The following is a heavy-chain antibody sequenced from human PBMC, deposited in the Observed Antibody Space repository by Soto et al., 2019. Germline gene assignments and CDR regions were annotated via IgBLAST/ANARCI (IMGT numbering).Heavy chain of an antibody. CDR2: IYSGGSA. CDR3: AKARNWNYAFDI. J-gene: IGHJ3*02. V-gene: IGHV3-53*01. Sequence: GGSLRLSCAASGFTVSSNYMSWVRQAPGKGLEWVSVIYSGGSAYYADSVKGRFTISRDNSKNTLYLQMNSLRAEDTAVYYCAKARNWNYAFDIWGQGTMVTVSS. CDR1: GFTVSSNY. D-gene: IGHD1-7*01.